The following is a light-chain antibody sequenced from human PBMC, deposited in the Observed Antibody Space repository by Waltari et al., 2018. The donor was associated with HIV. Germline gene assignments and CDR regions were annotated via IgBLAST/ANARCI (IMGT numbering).Light chain of an antibody. J-gene: IGLJ3*02. Sequence: SYELPQPPSVSVSPGQPARITCSGVLQYKYPFWYQQKSGQAPVVVIYEAYKRPSGIPERFSGSRSGAMAILTISGAQVEDEGDYYCYSTDSSGRGVFGGGTKLTVL. CDR1: LQYKY. CDR3: YSTDSSGRGV. CDR2: EAY. V-gene: IGLV3-10*01.